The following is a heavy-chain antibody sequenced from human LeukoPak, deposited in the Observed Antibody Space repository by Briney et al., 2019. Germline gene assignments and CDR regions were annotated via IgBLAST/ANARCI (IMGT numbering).Heavy chain of an antibody. Sequence: ASVKVSCKASGGTFSSYAISWVRQAPGQGLEWMGGIIPIFGTANYAQKFQGRVTITADESTSTAYMELSSLRSEDTAVYYCARVGGYCSSTSCYSATGNYYMDVWGKGTTVTVSS. D-gene: IGHD2-2*03. J-gene: IGHJ6*03. CDR2: IIPIFGTA. V-gene: IGHV1-69*01. CDR3: ARVGGYCSSTSCYSATGNYYMDV. CDR1: GGTFSSYA.